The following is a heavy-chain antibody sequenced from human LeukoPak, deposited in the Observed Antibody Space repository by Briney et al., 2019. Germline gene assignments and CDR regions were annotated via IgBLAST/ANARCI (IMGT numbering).Heavy chain of an antibody. CDR1: GYTFTNYW. D-gene: IGHD3-10*01. V-gene: IGHV5-51*01. Sequence: GESLKISCKGSGYTFTNYWIGWVRQMPGKGLEWMGIIYPDDSDPRYSPSFQGQVIISVDKSISTAYVQWSSLKASDTAMYFCARRGGSGSYFSYDGFDIWGQGTMVTVSS. CDR3: ARRGGSGSYFSYDGFDI. J-gene: IGHJ3*02. CDR2: IYPDDSDP.